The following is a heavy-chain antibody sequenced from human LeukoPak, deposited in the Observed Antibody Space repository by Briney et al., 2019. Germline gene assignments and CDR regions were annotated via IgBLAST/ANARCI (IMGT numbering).Heavy chain of an antibody. CDR3: ARDLWYSRLFDY. D-gene: IGHD6-13*01. CDR1: GYTFTSYG. CDR2: ISAYNGNT. Sequence: GASVKVSCKASGYTFTSYGISWVRQAPGQGLEWMGWISAYNGNTNYAQKLQGRVTMITDTSTSTAYMEPRSLRSDDTAVYYCARDLWYSRLFDYWGQGTLVTVSS. J-gene: IGHJ4*02. V-gene: IGHV1-18*01.